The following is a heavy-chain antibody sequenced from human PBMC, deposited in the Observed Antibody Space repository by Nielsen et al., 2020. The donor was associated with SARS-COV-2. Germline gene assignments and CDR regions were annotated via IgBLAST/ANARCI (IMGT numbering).Heavy chain of an antibody. J-gene: IGHJ4*02. CDR2: ISSSSSYI. Sequence: WIRQPPGKGLEWVSSISSSSSYIYYADSVKGRFTSSRDNAKNSLYLQMNSLRAEDTAVYYCARKGAPYTIDYWGQGTLVTVSS. V-gene: IGHV3-21*01. D-gene: IGHD5-18*01. CDR3: ARKGAPYTIDY.